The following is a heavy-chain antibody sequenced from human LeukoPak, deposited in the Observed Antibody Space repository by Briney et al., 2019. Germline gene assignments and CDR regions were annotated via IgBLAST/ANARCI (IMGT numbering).Heavy chain of an antibody. Sequence: SETLSLTCTVSGGSISSYFWSWIRQPPGKGLDWIGYVYYSGSTNYNPSLKSRVTISVDTSKNQFSLKLSSVTAADTAMYYCARRRDLYSGSYYPFDYWGQGTLVTVSS. CDR1: GGSISSYF. V-gene: IGHV4-59*01. D-gene: IGHD1-26*01. CDR3: ARRRDLYSGSYYPFDY. CDR2: VYYSGST. J-gene: IGHJ4*02.